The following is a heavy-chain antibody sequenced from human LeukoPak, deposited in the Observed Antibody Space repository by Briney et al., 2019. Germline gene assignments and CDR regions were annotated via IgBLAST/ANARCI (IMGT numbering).Heavy chain of an antibody. CDR1: GFSLTDYC. D-gene: IGHD2-2*01. J-gene: IGHJ3*02. V-gene: IGHV1-2*02. CDR3: ASDDGRVSTNACDI. CDR2: MSPNSDDT. Sequence: ASEKVSCLPSGFSLTDYCVHWVRQDPGHRREWIGWMSPNSDDTRSAQRFQGRVSMTRYTSISTAYRELSSLTSDDTAIYYCASDDGRVSTNACDIWGKGPMVTVS.